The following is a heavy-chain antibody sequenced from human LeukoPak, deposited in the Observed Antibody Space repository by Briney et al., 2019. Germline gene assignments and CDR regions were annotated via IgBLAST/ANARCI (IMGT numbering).Heavy chain of an antibody. CDR1: GGTFSSYA. D-gene: IGHD3-22*01. CDR3: ARGYYDSSGYYSIDY. CDR2: INPNSGGT. V-gene: IGHV1-2*06. Sequence: GSSVKVSCKASGGTFSSYAISWVRQAPGQGLEWMGRINPNSGGTNYAQKLQGRVTMTRDTSISTAYMELSRLRSDDTAVYYCARGYYDSSGYYSIDYWGQGTLVTVSS. J-gene: IGHJ4*02.